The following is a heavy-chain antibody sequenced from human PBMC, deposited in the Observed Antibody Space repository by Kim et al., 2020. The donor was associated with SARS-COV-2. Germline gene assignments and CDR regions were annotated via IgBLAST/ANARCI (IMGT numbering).Heavy chain of an antibody. V-gene: IGHV4-4*07. CDR2: IHTDGST. CDR1: GGSISNYY. CDR3: ARYVEMATIEYFDY. D-gene: IGHD5-12*01. Sequence: SETLSLTCTVSGGSISNYYWTWIRQPAGKGLEWIGRIHTDGSTKYNPSLKSRLTLSVDTSKNRFSLQLSSVTAADTAVYYCARYVEMATIEYFDYWGQGTLVTVSS. J-gene: IGHJ4*02.